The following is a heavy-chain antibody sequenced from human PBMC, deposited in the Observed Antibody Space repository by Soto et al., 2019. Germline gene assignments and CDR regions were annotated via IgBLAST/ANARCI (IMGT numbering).Heavy chain of an antibody. CDR2: IYWDDDK. J-gene: IGHJ4*02. Sequence: QITLKESGPTLVRPTQTLTLTCTFSGFSLTTNGVGVGWIRQPPGKALEWLAVIYWDDDKRYGLSLKSSLTITMDHSKNQVVLTMTNMDLVDTATYYCAHHPYYGLGSYSFDYWGQGTLVTVSS. D-gene: IGHD3-10*01. CDR1: GFSLTTNGVG. CDR3: AHHPYYGLGSYSFDY. V-gene: IGHV2-5*05.